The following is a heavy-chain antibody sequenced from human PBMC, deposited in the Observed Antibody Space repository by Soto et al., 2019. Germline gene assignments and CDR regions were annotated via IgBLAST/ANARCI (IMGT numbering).Heavy chain of an antibody. D-gene: IGHD5-12*01. CDR1: GFTLSSYG. J-gene: IGHJ5*02. CDR2: ISYDGSNN. CDR3: GNPGYGYDWFDP. V-gene: IGHV3-30*18. Sequence: GGSLTLSCAASGFTLSSYGMHGVRQAPGKGLEWVADISYDGSNNYYAYSMKGRFTISRDNSRQTLYLQMNSLRADDTAVYYCGNPGYGYDWFDPWGQGTLVAVSS.